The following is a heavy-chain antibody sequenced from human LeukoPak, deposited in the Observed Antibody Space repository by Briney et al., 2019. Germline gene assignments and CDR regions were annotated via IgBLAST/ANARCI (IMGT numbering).Heavy chain of an antibody. CDR1: GGSFSGYY. D-gene: IGHD3/OR15-3a*01. Sequence: SETLSLTCAVYGGSFSGYYWSWIRQPPGKGLEWIGSIYYSGSTYYNPSLKSRVTISVDTSKNQFSLKLSSVTAADTAVYYCATSVDLNWFDPWGQGTLVTVSS. J-gene: IGHJ5*02. CDR2: IYYSGST. CDR3: ATSVDLNWFDP. V-gene: IGHV4-34*01.